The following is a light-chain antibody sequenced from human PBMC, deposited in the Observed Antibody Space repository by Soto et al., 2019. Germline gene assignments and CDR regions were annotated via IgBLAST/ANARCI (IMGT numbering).Light chain of an antibody. CDR2: AAS. CDR1: QSISSC. CDR3: QQSDSTPPT. J-gene: IGKJ5*01. V-gene: IGKV1-39*01. Sequence: DIQMTQSPSSLSASVGDRVTITCRASQSISSCLNWYQQKPGRAPKRLINAASSVQNGVTSRFSGSGSGTDFTLTNGRRQPEDFGAYNCQQSDSTPPTFGQGTRREIK.